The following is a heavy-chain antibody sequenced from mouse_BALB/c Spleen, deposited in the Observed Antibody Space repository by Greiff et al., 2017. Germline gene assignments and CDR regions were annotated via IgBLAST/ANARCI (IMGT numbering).Heavy chain of an antibody. J-gene: IGHJ2*01. CDR2: ISSGSSTI. CDR3: ARGDDD. Sequence: EVMLVESGGGLVQPGGSRKLSCAASGFTFSSFGMHWVRQAPEKGLEWVAYISSGSSTIYYADTVKGRFTISRDNPKNTLFLQMTSLRSEDTAMYYCARGDDDWGQGTTLTVSS. V-gene: IGHV5-17*02. CDR1: GFTFSSFG.